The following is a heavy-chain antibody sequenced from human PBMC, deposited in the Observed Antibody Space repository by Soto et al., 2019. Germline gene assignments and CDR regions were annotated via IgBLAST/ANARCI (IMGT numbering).Heavy chain of an antibody. CDR3: AGGEPPLYYYMDV. CDR1: GGSIISYY. J-gene: IGHJ6*03. D-gene: IGHD1-26*01. V-gene: IGHV4-59*08. Sequence: SETLSLTCTVSGGSIISYYWSWIRQPPGKGLEWIGYIYYSGSTNYNPSLKSRVTISVDTSKNQFSLKLSSVTAADTAVYYCAGGEPPLYYYMDVWGKGTTVTVSS. CDR2: IYYSGST.